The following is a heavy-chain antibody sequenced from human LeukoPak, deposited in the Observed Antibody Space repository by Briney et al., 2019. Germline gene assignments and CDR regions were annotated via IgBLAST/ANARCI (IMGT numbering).Heavy chain of an antibody. CDR1: GFTFSSYS. Sequence: GGSLRLSCAASGFTFSSYSMNWVRQAPGKGLEWVSSISSSSSYIYYADSVKGRFTISRDNSKNILYLQMNSLRADDTAVYYCAKRLRTDSSIWNYYGMDVWGQGTTVSVSS. V-gene: IGHV3-21*04. CDR3: AKRLRTDSSIWNYYGMDV. CDR2: ISSSSSYI. J-gene: IGHJ6*02. D-gene: IGHD4-11*01.